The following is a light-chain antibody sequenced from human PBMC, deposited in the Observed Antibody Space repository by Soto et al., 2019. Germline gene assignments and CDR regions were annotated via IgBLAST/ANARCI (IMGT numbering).Light chain of an antibody. J-gene: IGLJ1*01. CDR3: NSYTSSNTLV. CDR1: SSDVGSYNY. CDR2: DVS. Sequence: QSVLTQPASVSGSPGQSITISCTGTSSDVGSYNYVSWYQQLPGKAPKLLIYDVSNRPSGVSDRFSGSKSANTASLTISGLQAEDEADYYCNSYTSSNTLVFGTGTKVTVL. V-gene: IGLV2-14*01.